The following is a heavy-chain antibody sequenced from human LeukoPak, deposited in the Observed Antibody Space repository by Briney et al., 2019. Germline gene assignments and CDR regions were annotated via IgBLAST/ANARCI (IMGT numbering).Heavy chain of an antibody. CDR1: GGSFSGYY. J-gene: IGHJ4*02. CDR3: ARQWSRGGYKFDY. V-gene: IGHV4-34*01. Sequence: SETLSLTCAVYGGSFSGYYWSWIRQPPGKGLEWIGEINHSGSTNYNPSLKSRVTISVDTSKNQFSLKLSSVTAADTAVYYCARQWSRGGYKFDYWGQGTLVTVSS. CDR2: INHSGST. D-gene: IGHD1-1*01.